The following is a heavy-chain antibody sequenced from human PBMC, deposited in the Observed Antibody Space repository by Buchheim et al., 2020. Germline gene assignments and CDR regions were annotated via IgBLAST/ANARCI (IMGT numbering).Heavy chain of an antibody. J-gene: IGHJ5*01. CDR2: VSGSGSSK. CDR3: ARDGGSYNSGWRSWFDS. Sequence: EAQLSQSGGGLVQPGGSLRLSCAASGFTFSRYGMTWVRQAPGKGLEWVSEVSGSGSSKYYTDSVRGRFTISRDNSKNTLYLQLNSLRAEDTAVYYCARDGGSYNSGWRSWFDSWGQGAL. V-gene: IGHV3-23*01. CDR1: GFTFSRYG. D-gene: IGHD6-19*01.